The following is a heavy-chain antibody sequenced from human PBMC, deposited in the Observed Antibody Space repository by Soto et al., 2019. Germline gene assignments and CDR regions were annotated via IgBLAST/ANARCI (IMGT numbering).Heavy chain of an antibody. J-gene: IGHJ3*02. Sequence: EVQLVESGGGLVKPGGSLRLSCAASGFTFSSYSMNWVRQAPGKGLEWVSSIISSSNYIYYADSVKGRFTISRDNAKNSLYLQMNSLRAEDTAVYYCARRYCSSTRCYPAGKDAFDIWGQGTMVTVSS. CDR3: ARRYCSSTRCYPAGKDAFDI. D-gene: IGHD2-2*01. V-gene: IGHV3-21*01. CDR1: GFTFSSYS. CDR2: IISSSNYI.